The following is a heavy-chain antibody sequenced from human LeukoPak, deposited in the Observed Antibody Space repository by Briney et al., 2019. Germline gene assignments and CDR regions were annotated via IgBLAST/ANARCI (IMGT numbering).Heavy chain of an antibody. V-gene: IGHV3-30*02. CDR2: IRYDGSNK. J-gene: IGHJ4*02. Sequence: PGGSLRLSCGASGFTFNNYGMNWVRQAPGKGLEWVAFIRYDGSNKYYADSVKGRFTISRDNSKNTLYLQMNSLRAEDTAVYYCAKDVPFSGYDKDYWGQGTLVTVSS. D-gene: IGHD5-12*01. CDR1: GFTFNNYG. CDR3: AKDVPFSGYDKDY.